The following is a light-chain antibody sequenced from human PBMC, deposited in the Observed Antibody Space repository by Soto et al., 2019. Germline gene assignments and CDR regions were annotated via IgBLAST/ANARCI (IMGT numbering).Light chain of an antibody. CDR2: WAS. V-gene: IGKV4-1*01. Sequence: DXVMTQSQDSLAVSLGERATINCNCSRSGLYKSNNKNHLAWYQQKPGQPPQLIIYWASTRESGVPERFSGSGSGTDLNLTISSLEAEDVAFYWCQQYFDVPFTFGGGTKV. CDR1: RSGLYKSNNKNH. CDR3: QQYFDVPFT. J-gene: IGKJ4*01.